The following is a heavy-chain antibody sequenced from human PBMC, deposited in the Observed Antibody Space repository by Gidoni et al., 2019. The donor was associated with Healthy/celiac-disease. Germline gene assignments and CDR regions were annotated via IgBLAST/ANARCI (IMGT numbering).Heavy chain of an antibody. Sequence: QVQLQQWGAGLLKPSETLSLTCAVYGGSFSGYYWSWIRQPPGKGLEWIGEINHSGSTNYNPSLKSRVTISVDTSKNQFSLKLSSVTAADTAVYYCARWGSRIAVAGKRKYYFDYWGQGTLVTVSS. V-gene: IGHV4-34*01. J-gene: IGHJ4*02. D-gene: IGHD6-19*01. CDR1: GGSFSGYY. CDR3: ARWGSRIAVAGKRKYYFDY. CDR2: INHSGST.